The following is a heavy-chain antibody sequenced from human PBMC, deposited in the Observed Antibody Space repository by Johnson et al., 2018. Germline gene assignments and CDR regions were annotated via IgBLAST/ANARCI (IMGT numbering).Heavy chain of an antibody. V-gene: IGHV1-8*01. D-gene: IGHD2-21*01. CDR3: ARLVALPDFYYGMDV. CDR1: GYTFTSYD. Sequence: QVQLVQSGAEVKKPGASVKVSCKASGYTFTSYDINWVRQATGQGLEWMGWMNPNSGNTDYAQNFQDRVTITRNSSITTAYMELSSLRSEDTAVYYCARLVALPDFYYGMDVWGQGTTVTVSS. J-gene: IGHJ6*02. CDR2: MNPNSGNT.